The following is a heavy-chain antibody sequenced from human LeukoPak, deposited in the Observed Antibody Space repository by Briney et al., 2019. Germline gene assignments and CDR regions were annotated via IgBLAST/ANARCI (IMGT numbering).Heavy chain of an antibody. CDR1: GFNFRSYE. CDR3: ARGSRYCGSGTCYYFDQ. J-gene: IGHJ4*02. D-gene: IGHD2-15*01. Sequence: GRSLRLSCAASGFNFRSYEMNWVRQAPGKGLEWVSYISRTGNSIDYADSVKGRFTISRDNAKNSLYLQMNSLRAEDTAVYFCARGSRYCGSGTCYYFDQWGQGTLVTVSS. V-gene: IGHV3-48*03. CDR2: ISRTGNSI.